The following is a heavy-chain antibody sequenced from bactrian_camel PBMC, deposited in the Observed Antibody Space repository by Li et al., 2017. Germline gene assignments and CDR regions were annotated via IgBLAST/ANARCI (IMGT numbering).Heavy chain of an antibody. D-gene: IGHD4*01. J-gene: IGHJ4*01. CDR3: AGKRFCSADDYTY. Sequence: VQLVESGGGSVQSGGSLRLSCVASGYIGCMGWFRQAPEKEREGVAHIEPSLSGRMSYADSVKGRFTISKDNAKNTLYLQMNNLRPEDTAMYYCAGKRFCSADDYTYWGQGTQVTVSS. CDR1: GYIGC. V-gene: IGHV3S42*01. CDR2: IEPSLSGRM.